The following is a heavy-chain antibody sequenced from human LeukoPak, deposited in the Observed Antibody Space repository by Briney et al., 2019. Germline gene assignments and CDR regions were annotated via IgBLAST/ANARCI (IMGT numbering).Heavy chain of an antibody. CDR2: MMKDGSDE. CDR3: GRVHEGSVYSPTEY. J-gene: IGHJ4*02. D-gene: IGHD5/OR15-5a*01. CDR1: GFSFSDYW. V-gene: IGHV3-7*01. Sequence: PGGSLRLSCAASGFSFSDYWMSWVRQAPGKGREWVASMMKDGSDEKYVDSVRGRFTISRDNAKNLLFLQMNSLRAEDTAVYFCGRVHEGSVYSPTEYWGQGTLVTVST.